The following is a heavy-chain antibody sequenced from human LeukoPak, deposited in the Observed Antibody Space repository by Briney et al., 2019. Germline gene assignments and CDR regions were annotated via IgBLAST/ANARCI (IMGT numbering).Heavy chain of an antibody. Sequence: GGSLRLSCAASGFTFDDYYLSWIRQAPGKGLEWISFISASGGIMDHADSVKGRFTISRDTAKNSVYLEMNNLSAEDTAVYHCARHMVLSPCDYWGPGTLVTVSS. D-gene: IGHD4/OR15-4a*01. V-gene: IGHV3-11*01. CDR3: ARHMVLSPCDY. J-gene: IGHJ4*02. CDR1: GFTFDDYY. CDR2: ISASGGIM.